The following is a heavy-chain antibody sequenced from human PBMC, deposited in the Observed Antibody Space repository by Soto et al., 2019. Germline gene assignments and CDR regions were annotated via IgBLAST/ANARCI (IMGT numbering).Heavy chain of an antibody. J-gene: IGHJ5*02. CDR2: IYYSGST. V-gene: IGHV4-59*01. Sequence: SETLSLTCTVSGGSISSYYWSWIRQPPGKGLEWIGYIYYSGSTNYNPSLKSRVTISVDTSKNQFSLKLSSVTAADTAVYYCARVTDYYDSSGYYSNWFDPWGQGTLVTVSS. D-gene: IGHD3-22*01. CDR3: ARVTDYYDSSGYYSNWFDP. CDR1: GGSISSYY.